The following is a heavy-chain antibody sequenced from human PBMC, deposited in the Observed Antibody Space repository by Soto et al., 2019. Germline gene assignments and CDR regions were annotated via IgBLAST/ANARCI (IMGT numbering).Heavy chain of an antibody. CDR3: ARHRHVSNWNYESAGNYYYYGMDV. D-gene: IGHD1-7*01. Sequence: PGESLKISCKGSGYSFTSYWIGWVRQMPGKGLEWMGIIYPGDSDTRYSPSFQGQVTISADKSISTAYLQWSSLKASDTAMYYCARHRHVSNWNYESAGNYYYYGMDVWGQGTTVTVSS. CDR2: IYPGDSDT. J-gene: IGHJ6*02. CDR1: GYSFTSYW. V-gene: IGHV5-51*01.